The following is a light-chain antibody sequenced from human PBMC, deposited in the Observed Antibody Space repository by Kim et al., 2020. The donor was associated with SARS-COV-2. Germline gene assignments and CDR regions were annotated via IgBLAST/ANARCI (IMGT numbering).Light chain of an antibody. Sequence: DIVMTQSPDSLAVSLGERATINCKSSQSVLYSSNNNNYLAWYQHKPGQPPKLLIYWASTRESGVPDRFSGSGSGTDFSLSISSLQAEDAAVYYCQQYYTTPYTFGQGTKLEI. V-gene: IGKV4-1*01. J-gene: IGKJ2*01. CDR2: WAS. CDR3: QQYYTTPYT. CDR1: QSVLYSSNNNNY.